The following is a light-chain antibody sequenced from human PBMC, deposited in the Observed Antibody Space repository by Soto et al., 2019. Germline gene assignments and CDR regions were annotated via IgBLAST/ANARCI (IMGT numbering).Light chain of an antibody. J-gene: IGKJ4*01. CDR1: QSVSSSY. CDR2: GAS. CDR3: QQYNNWLLT. V-gene: IGKV3-15*01. Sequence: EIVLTQSPATLSLSPGARATLSCRASQSVSSSYLAWYQQKPGQAPRLLIYGASTRATGIPARFSGSGSGTEFTLTISSLQSEDFAVDDGQQYNNWLLTFGGGTKVDIK.